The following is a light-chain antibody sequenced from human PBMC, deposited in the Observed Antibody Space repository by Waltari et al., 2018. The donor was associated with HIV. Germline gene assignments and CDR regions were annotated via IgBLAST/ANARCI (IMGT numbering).Light chain of an antibody. J-gene: IGKJ2*02. CDR2: GAS. CDR1: QSVNSN. CDR3: QHYNNWPPWT. Sequence: EIVMTQSPATLSVSPGERATLSCRASQSVNSNLAWYQQKPGQAPRLRIYGASTRATGIPARFSGSGSGTEFTLTISSLQSEDFAVYYCQHYNNWPPWTFGQGTQLEIK. V-gene: IGKV3-15*01.